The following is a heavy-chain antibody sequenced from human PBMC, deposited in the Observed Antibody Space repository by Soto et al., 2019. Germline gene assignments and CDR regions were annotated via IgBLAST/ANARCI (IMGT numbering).Heavy chain of an antibody. J-gene: IGHJ3*02. Sequence: QVQLVQSGAEVKKPGASVKVSCKASGYTFTSYDINWVRQATGQELEWMGWMNPNSGNTGYAQKFQGRVTMTRNTSISTAYMELSSLRSEDTAVYYCASLWFGEPDNDAFDIWGQGTMVTVSS. CDR1: GYTFTSYD. D-gene: IGHD3-10*01. V-gene: IGHV1-8*01. CDR3: ASLWFGEPDNDAFDI. CDR2: MNPNSGNT.